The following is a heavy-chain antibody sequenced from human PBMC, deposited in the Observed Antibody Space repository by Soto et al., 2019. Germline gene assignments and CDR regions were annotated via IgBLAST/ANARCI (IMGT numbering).Heavy chain of an antibody. V-gene: IGHV3-74*01. Sequence: GGSLRLSCAASGFTFTNYWMHWVRQVPGKGLVWVSRINADGSYASYADFVKGRFTISRGNSRNTVHLQMNSLSAEDTAVYYCARDFTTAETPGDDFDYWGQGIPVTVSS. CDR2: INADGSYA. CDR1: GFTFTNYW. CDR3: ARDFTTAETPGDDFDY. D-gene: IGHD4-17*01. J-gene: IGHJ4*02.